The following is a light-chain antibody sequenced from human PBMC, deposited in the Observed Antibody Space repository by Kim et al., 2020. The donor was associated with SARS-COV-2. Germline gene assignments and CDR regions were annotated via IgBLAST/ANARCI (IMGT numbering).Light chain of an antibody. V-gene: IGKV3-20*01. CDR3: QQYGSSLYT. CDR2: DTF. Sequence: EIVLTQSPGTLSLSPGERATLSCRASQSINSKYLAWYQQKTGRAPRLLIYDTFTRATGVPDRFSGSGSGTDFTLTISRLGPEDFAVYFCQQYGSSLYTFGQGTKLEI. J-gene: IGKJ2*01. CDR1: QSINSKY.